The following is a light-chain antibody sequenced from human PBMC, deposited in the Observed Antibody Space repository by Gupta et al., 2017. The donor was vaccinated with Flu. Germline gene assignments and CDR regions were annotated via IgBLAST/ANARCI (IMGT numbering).Light chain of an antibody. Sequence: DIQVTQSPSSLSASVGDRVTITCRTSQTVFSYLNWYQKKSGKAPNLLIFGGSSLKSGVPSRFSGSGSGTYFTLTINNRQPEDFATYYCQLGYNPPYTFGQGTKLEVK. CDR1: QTVFSY. J-gene: IGKJ2*01. CDR3: QLGYNPPYT. CDR2: GGS. V-gene: IGKV1-39*01.